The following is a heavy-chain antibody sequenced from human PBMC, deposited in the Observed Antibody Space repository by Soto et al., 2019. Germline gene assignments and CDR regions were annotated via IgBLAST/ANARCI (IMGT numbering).Heavy chain of an antibody. J-gene: IGHJ4*02. CDR1: GFSFSDSD. Sequence: GGSLRLSCVGSGFSFSDSDMTWVRQAPGKGLEYVSSISSRGSPMFYGPSFRGRFTISRDNSKNTLYLQMNSLRAEDTAVYYCARDFSIFGELLYYFDYWGQGTLVTVSS. V-gene: IGHV3-21*01. D-gene: IGHD3-10*01. CDR2: ISSRGSPM. CDR3: ARDFSIFGELLYYFDY.